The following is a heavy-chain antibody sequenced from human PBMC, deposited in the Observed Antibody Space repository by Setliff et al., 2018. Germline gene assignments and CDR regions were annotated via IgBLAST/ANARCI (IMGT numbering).Heavy chain of an antibody. J-gene: IGHJ5*02. CDR2: IYTSGST. Sequence: PSETLSLTCTVSGGSISGYYWNWIRQPAGKGLEWIGRIYTSGSTNYNPSLKSRVTMSVDTSKNHFSLELSSVTAADTAVYYCAREDASGSARRFDPWGQGTLVTVSS. V-gene: IGHV4-4*07. CDR3: AREDASGSARRFDP. D-gene: IGHD3-10*01. CDR1: GGSISGYY.